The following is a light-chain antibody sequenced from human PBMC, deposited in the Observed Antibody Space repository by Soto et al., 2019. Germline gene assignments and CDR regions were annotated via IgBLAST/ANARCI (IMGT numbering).Light chain of an antibody. V-gene: IGKV3-20*01. Sequence: EVVLTQSPGTRSLSPAERATLPCTASLTVNSRLAGYQHKPGQAPRLLISGASSRATGSPDRFSGSGSATDFTLTISRLEPEDFALDYCQHYRRSPITFGQGTRLDIK. CDR1: LTVNSR. CDR3: QHYRRSPIT. CDR2: GAS. J-gene: IGKJ5*01.